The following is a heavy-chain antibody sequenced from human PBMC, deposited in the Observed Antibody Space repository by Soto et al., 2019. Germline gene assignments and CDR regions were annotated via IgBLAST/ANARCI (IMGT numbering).Heavy chain of an antibody. J-gene: IGHJ5*02. Sequence: SETLSLTCAVYGGSFSGYCWSWIRQPPGKGLEWIGEINHSGSTNYNPSLKSRVTISVDTSKNQFSLKLSSVTAADTAVYYCARGIFGVVTIGWFDPWGQGTLVTVSS. CDR1: GGSFSGYC. V-gene: IGHV4-34*01. CDR2: INHSGST. CDR3: ARGIFGVVTIGWFDP. D-gene: IGHD3-3*02.